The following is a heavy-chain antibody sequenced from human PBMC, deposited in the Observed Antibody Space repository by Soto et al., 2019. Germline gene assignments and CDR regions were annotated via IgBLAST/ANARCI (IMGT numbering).Heavy chain of an antibody. D-gene: IGHD2-2*01. CDR1: GFTFSNYA. CDR2: ISGSGGST. V-gene: IGHV3-23*01. Sequence: GGSLRLSCAASGFTFSNYAMSWVRQAPGKGLEWVSAISGSGGSTYYADSVKGRFTISRDNSKNTLYLQMNSLRAEDTAVYYCAKVGYCSSTSCPFDYWGQGTLVTVSS. CDR3: AKVGYCSSTSCPFDY. J-gene: IGHJ4*02.